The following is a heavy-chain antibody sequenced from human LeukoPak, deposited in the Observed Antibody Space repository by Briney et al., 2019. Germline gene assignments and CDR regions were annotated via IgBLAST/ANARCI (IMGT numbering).Heavy chain of an antibody. V-gene: IGHV3-30*18. CDR2: TPYDGSNK. CDR3: AKDKGIYYYGMDV. D-gene: IGHD6-13*01. Sequence: GGSLRLSCAASGFTFSTFGMHWVRQTPGKGLEWGAATPYDGSNKYYADSVKGRFTISRDNSKNTLYLQMNSLRAEDTAVYFCAKDKGIYYYGMDVWGQGTTVTVSS. CDR1: GFTFSTFG. J-gene: IGHJ6*02.